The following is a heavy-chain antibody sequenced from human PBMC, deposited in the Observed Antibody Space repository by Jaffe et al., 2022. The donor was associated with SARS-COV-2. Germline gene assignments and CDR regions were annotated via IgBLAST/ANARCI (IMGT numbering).Heavy chain of an antibody. Sequence: QVQLQESGPGLVKPSETLSLTCTVSDDSISSYYWSWIRQPPGKGLEWIGYIYYSVSTNYSPSLKGRVTISVDTSKNQFSLKLSSVTAADTAVYYCARHGGVTINWFDPWGQGTLVTVSS. CDR3: ARHGGVTINWFDP. CDR2: IYYSVST. CDR1: DDSISSYY. D-gene: IGHD4-17*01. V-gene: IGHV4-59*08. J-gene: IGHJ5*02.